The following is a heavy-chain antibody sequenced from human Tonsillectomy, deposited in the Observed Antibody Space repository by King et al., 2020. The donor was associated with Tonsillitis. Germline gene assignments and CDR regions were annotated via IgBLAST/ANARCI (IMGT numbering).Heavy chain of an antibody. V-gene: IGHV3-15*01. Sequence: DVQLVESGGGLVKPGGSLRLSCAASGFTFSNAWMSWVRQAPGKGLEWVGRIKSKTDGGTTDYAAPVKGRFTISRDDSKNTLYLQMNSLKTEDTAVYYCSTEAKFTYYYDGSGYHLEYFQHWGQGTLVTVSS. J-gene: IGHJ1*01. CDR2: IKSKTDGGTT. D-gene: IGHD3-22*01. CDR3: STEAKFTYYYDGSGYHLEYFQH. CDR1: GFTFSNAW.